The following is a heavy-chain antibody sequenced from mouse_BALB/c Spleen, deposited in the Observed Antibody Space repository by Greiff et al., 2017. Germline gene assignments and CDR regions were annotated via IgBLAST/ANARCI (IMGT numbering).Heavy chain of an antibody. D-gene: IGHD2-1*01. CDR2: ILPGSGST. V-gene: IGHV1-9*01. Sequence: QVQLQESGAELMKPGASVKISCKATGYTFSSYWIEWVKQRPGHGLEWIGEILPGSGSTNYNEKFKGKATFTADTSSNTAYMQLSSLTSEDSAVYYCANPYGNYVGFAYWGQGTLVTVSA. CDR1: GYTFSSYW. J-gene: IGHJ3*01. CDR3: ANPYGNYVGFAY.